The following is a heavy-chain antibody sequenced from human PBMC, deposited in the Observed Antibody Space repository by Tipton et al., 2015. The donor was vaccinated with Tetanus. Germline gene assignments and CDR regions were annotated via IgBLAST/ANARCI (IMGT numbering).Heavy chain of an antibody. CDR1: GYTFTSHY. V-gene: IGHV1-46*01. CDR3: ARGFPVVSSYYGVGV. J-gene: IGHJ6*02. CDR2: VNPSAGSI. D-gene: IGHD4-23*01. Sequence: QLVQSGAEVKKPGASVKVSCKASGYTFTSHYLHWVRQAPGQGLEWMGIVNPSAGSITYAQKFQGRVSMTRDASASTVYMELSSLRSEDSAVYYCARGFPVVSSYYGVGVWGQGTTVTVSS.